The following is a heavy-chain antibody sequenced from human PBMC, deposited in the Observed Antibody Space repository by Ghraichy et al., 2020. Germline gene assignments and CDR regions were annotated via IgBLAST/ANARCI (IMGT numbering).Heavy chain of an antibody. CDR2: IYHSGST. D-gene: IGHD3-16*01. CDR3: ARDNRLGAFPILTYYYYGMDV. V-gene: IGHV4-4*02. J-gene: IGHJ6*02. CDR1: GGSISSSNW. Sequence: SETLSLTCAVSGGSISSSNWWSWVRQPPGKGLEWIGEIYHSGSTNYNPSLKSRVTISVDKSKNQFSLKLSSVTAADTTVYYCARDNRLGAFPILTYYYYGMDVWGQGTTVTVSS.